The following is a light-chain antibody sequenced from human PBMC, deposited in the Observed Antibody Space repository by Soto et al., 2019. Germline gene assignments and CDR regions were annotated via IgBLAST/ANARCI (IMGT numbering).Light chain of an antibody. J-gene: IGKJ1*01. CDR3: QQYGSLPPT. CDR2: GAS. CDR1: QSVSNNY. Sequence: EIVLTQSPGTLSLSPGERATLSCRASQSVSNNYLGWYQQKPGQAPRLLIYGASSRATGIPDRFSGSGSGTDFTLTISRLEPADFAVYYCQQYGSLPPTFGQGTKVEIK. V-gene: IGKV3-20*01.